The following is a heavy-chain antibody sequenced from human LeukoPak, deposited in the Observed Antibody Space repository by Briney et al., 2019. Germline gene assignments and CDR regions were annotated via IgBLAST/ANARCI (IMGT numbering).Heavy chain of an antibody. D-gene: IGHD3-22*01. Sequence: PGRSLRLSCAASGFTFDDYAMHWVRQAPGKGLEWVSGISWNSGSIGYADSVKGRFTISRDNAKNSLYLQMNSLRAEDTALYYCAKDSNPYYYDSSGYAYWGQGTLVTVSS. CDR2: ISWNSGSI. CDR1: GFTFDDYA. V-gene: IGHV3-9*01. CDR3: AKDSNPYYYDSSGYAY. J-gene: IGHJ4*02.